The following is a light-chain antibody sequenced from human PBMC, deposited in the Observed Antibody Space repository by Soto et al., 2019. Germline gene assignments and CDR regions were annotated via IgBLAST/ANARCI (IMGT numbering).Light chain of an antibody. V-gene: IGKV3-20*01. CDR1: QSVRSSF. Sequence: EIVLTQSPGTLSLSPGERATLSCKAGQSVRSSFFAWYQQKPGQAPRLLIYDVSVRATGIPDRFSGSGSGTDFTLTINRLEPEDFAVYYCQQYENSVMYTFGQGTKLEIK. CDR3: QQYENSVMYT. J-gene: IGKJ2*01. CDR2: DVS.